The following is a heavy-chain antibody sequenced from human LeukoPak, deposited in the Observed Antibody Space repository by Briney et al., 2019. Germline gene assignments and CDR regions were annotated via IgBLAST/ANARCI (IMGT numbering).Heavy chain of an antibody. V-gene: IGHV4-30-4*08. Sequence: SQTLSLTCTVSGGSISSGDYYWSWIRQPPGKGLEWIGYIYYSGSTYYNPSLKSRVTISVDTSKNQFSLKLSSVTAADTAVYYCARHLPAGVIAMDYWGQGTLVTVSS. D-gene: IGHD2-21*01. CDR3: ARHLPAGVIAMDY. J-gene: IGHJ4*02. CDR2: IYYSGST. CDR1: GGSISSGDYY.